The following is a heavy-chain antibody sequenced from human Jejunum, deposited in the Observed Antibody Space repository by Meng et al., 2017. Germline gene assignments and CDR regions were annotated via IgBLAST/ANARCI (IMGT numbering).Heavy chain of an antibody. J-gene: IGHJ1*01. Sequence: QVPLQGSGPGLVKPSGTLSLTCSVSGGSVSSSNWWSWVRQTPGKGLEWIAEIYHGGTTYYNPSLKSRVTISLDTSKNQFSLNLRSVTAADTAVYYCAGKGVHVAAMYWGQGTLVTVSS. CDR1: GGSVSSSNW. V-gene: IGHV4-4*02. CDR3: AGKGVHVAAMY. CDR2: IYHGGTT. D-gene: IGHD1-1*01.